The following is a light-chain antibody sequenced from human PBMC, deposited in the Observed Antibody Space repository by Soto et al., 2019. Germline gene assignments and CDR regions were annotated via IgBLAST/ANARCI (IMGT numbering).Light chain of an antibody. CDR2: PAS. Sequence: DIQMTQSPSFVSASIGDRVTITCRASQGIGSWLAWYQQEPGRAPRLLIFPASPFQSGVSSRFRGSGSGTDFTLTITSLQPEDFATYFCLQANNFPVTFGEGTKVEMK. J-gene: IGKJ4*01. CDR1: QGIGSW. V-gene: IGKV1-12*01. CDR3: LQANNFPVT.